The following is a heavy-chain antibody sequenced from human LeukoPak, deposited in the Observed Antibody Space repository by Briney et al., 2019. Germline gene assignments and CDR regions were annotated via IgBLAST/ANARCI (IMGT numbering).Heavy chain of an antibody. Sequence: GASVKVSCKTSGYTFTTNAMHWVRQAPGQRLEWMGWINAGTGNTRYSQKFQGRVNISKDTSASPVYMELSSLRSEDTAVYYCARDPRYCSGDSCQSLDYWGQGTLVTVSS. V-gene: IGHV1-3*01. J-gene: IGHJ4*02. CDR3: ARDPRYCSGDSCQSLDY. D-gene: IGHD2-15*01. CDR1: GYTFTTNA. CDR2: INAGTGNT.